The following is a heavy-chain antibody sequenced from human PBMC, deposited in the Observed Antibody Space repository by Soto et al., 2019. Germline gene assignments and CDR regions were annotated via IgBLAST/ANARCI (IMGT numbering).Heavy chain of an antibody. Sequence: ASETLSLTCTVSGGSIIGYYWSWIRQPPGKGLEWIGYIYYSGSTNYNPSLKGRVTISVDSSKNQFSLRLGSVTAEDTAVYYCAKEFKYSGFFVYWGQGVLVTVSS. V-gene: IGHV4-59*01. D-gene: IGHD5-12*01. CDR2: IYYSGST. J-gene: IGHJ4*02. CDR1: GGSIIGYY. CDR3: AKEFKYSGFFVY.